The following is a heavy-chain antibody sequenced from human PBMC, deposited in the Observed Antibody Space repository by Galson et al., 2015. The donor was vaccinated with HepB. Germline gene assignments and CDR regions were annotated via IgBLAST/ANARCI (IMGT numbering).Heavy chain of an antibody. Sequence: TLSLTCTVSGGSISSGGYYWSWIRQHPGKGLEWIGYIYYSGSTYYNPSLKSRVTISVDTSKNQFSLKLSSVTAADTAVYYCAIFSGSYKSDDAFDIWGQGTMVTVSS. D-gene: IGHD1-26*01. CDR1: GGSISSGGYY. V-gene: IGHV4-31*03. CDR2: IYYSGST. CDR3: AIFSGSYKSDDAFDI. J-gene: IGHJ3*02.